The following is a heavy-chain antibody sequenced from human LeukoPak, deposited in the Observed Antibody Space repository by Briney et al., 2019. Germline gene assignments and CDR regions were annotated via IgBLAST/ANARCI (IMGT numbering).Heavy chain of an antibody. V-gene: IGHV1-18*01. J-gene: IGHJ4*02. CDR2: ISAYNGNT. D-gene: IGHD6-6*01. Sequence: ASVKVSCKASGYTFTSYVISWVRQSPGQGREWMGWISAYNGNTNYAQKLQGRVTMTTDTSTSPAYMELRSLSSDDTAVYYCARDCPCSSSGLTSDYWGQGTLVTVSS. CDR1: GYTFTSYV. CDR3: ARDCPCSSSGLTSDY.